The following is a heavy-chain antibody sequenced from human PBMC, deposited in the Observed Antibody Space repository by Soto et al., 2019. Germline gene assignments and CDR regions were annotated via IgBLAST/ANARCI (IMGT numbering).Heavy chain of an antibody. CDR3: ARVVFRELNWFDT. CDR1: GGSISSGGYY. Sequence: TLSLTCTVSGGSISSGGYYWSWIRQHPGKGLEWIGYIYYSGSTYYNPSLKSRVTISVDTSKNQFSLKLSSVTAADTAVYYCARVVFRELNWFDTWGQGTLVTVSS. D-gene: IGHD2-21*01. CDR2: IYYSGST. J-gene: IGHJ5*02. V-gene: IGHV4-31*03.